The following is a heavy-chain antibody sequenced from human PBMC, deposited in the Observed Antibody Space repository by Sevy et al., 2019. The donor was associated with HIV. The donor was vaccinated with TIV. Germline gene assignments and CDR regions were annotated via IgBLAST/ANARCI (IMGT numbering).Heavy chain of an antibody. J-gene: IGHJ5*02. CDR1: GFTFSSYA. Sequence: GGSLRLSCAASGFTFSSYAMHWVRQAPGKGLEWVAVISYDGSNKYYADSVKGRFTISRDNAKNSLYPQMNSLRDEDTAVYYCARDLDSSGYYSWFDPWGQGTLVTVSS. CDR2: ISYDGSNK. V-gene: IGHV3-30-3*01. D-gene: IGHD3-22*01. CDR3: ARDLDSSGYYSWFDP.